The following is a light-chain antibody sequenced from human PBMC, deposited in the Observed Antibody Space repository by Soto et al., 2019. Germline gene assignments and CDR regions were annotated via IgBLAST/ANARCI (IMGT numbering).Light chain of an antibody. CDR1: SSDVGGYNL. V-gene: IGLV2-23*01. J-gene: IGLJ2*01. Sequence: QSVLTQPASVSGSPGLSITISCTGTSSDVGGYNLVSWYQQHPGTAPKLMIYEGIKRPSGVSNRFSGSKSGNTASLTISGLRAEDEADYYCCSYAGSSTSVIFGGGTKLTVL. CDR2: EGI. CDR3: CSYAGSSTSVI.